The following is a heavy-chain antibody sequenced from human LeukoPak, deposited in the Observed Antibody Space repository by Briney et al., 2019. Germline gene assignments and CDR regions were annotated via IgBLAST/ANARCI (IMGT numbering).Heavy chain of an antibody. J-gene: IGHJ4*02. V-gene: IGHV3-21*01. CDR2: ISTSGSYI. D-gene: IGHD6-19*01. CDR1: GFTFSSYS. CDR3: ARGDYSSGWYFAY. Sequence: GGSLRLSCAVSGFTFSSYSMKWVRQAPGKGLEGVSSISTSGSYIYYADSVKGRFTISRDNAKNSLYLQMNSLRAEDTAVYYCARGDYSSGWYFAYWGQGTLVTVSS.